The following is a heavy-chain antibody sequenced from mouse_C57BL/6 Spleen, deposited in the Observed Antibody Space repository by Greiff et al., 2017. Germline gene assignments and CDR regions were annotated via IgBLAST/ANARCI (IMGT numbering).Heavy chain of an antibody. J-gene: IGHJ1*03. CDR1: GFTFSDYY. D-gene: IGHD1-1*01. CDR2: INYDGSST. CDR3: ARDVYGNPGYFDV. Sequence: EVMLVESEGGLVQPGSSMKLSCTASGFTFSDYYMAWVRQVPEKGLEWVANINYDGSSTYYLDSLKSRFIISRDNAKNILYLQMSSLKSEDTATYYCARDVYGNPGYFDVWGTGTTVTVSS. V-gene: IGHV5-16*01.